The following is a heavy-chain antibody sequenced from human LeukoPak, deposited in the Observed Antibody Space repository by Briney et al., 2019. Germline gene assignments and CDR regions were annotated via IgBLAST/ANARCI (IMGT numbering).Heavy chain of an antibody. J-gene: IGHJ4*02. Sequence: GGSLRLCCAASGFTFSSYAMSWVRQAPGKGLEWVSAISGSGGSTYYADSVKGRFTISRDNSKNTLYLQMNSLRAEDTAVYYCASNPGTLRGGYIGYVYWGQGTLVTVSS. CDR1: GFTFSSYA. CDR2: ISGSGGST. V-gene: IGHV3-23*01. D-gene: IGHD5-18*01. CDR3: ASNPGTLRGGYIGYVY.